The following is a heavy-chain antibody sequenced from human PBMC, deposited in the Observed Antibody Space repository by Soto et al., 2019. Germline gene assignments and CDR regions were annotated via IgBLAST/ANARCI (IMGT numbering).Heavy chain of an antibody. CDR2: ISAYNGNT. CDR1: GYTFTSYG. CDR3: AREGAAAAPGSWFDP. D-gene: IGHD6-13*01. V-gene: IGHV1-18*01. J-gene: IGHJ5*02. Sequence: GASMKVSCKASGYTFTSYGISWVRQAPGQGLEWMGWISAYNGNTNYAQKLQGRVTMTTDTSTSTAYMELRSLRSDDTAVYYCAREGAAAAPGSWFDPWGQGTLVNVSS.